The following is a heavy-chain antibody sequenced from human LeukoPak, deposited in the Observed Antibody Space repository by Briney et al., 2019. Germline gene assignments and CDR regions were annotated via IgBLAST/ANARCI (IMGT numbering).Heavy chain of an antibody. J-gene: IGHJ3*02. D-gene: IGHD1-26*01. CDR1: GYTFTSNY. V-gene: IGHV1-46*01. CDR2: IYPRDGST. Sequence: ASVKVSCKASGYTFTSNYIHWVRQAPGQGLEWMGMIYPRDGSTSYAQKFQGRVTVTRDTSTSTVHMELSGLRSEDTAVYYCARDSGSSLDAFDIWGQGTMVTVSS. CDR3: ARDSGSSLDAFDI.